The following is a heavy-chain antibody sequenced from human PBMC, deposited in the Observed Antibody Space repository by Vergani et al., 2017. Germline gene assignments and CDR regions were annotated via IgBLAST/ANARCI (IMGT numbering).Heavy chain of an antibody. CDR1: GGTFSSYA. CDR2: IIPIFGTA. J-gene: IGHJ6*02. Sequence: QVQLVQSGAEVKKPGSSVKVSCKASGGTFSSYAISWVRQAPGQGLEWMGGIIPIFGTANYAQKFPGRVTITADESTSTAYMELSSLRSEDTAVYYCARRESGYSYGYKRQYYYGSGSPEDTTLNYGMDVWGQGTTVTVSS. V-gene: IGHV1-69*01. D-gene: IGHD3-10*01. CDR3: ARRESGYSYGYKRQYYYGSGSPEDTTLNYGMDV.